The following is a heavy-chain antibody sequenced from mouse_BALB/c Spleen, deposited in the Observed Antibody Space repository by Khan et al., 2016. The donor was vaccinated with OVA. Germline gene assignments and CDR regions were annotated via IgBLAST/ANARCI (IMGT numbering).Heavy chain of an antibody. D-gene: IGHD1-1*01. CDR3: ARVYGGDFDY. CDR2: ISYSGNT. CDR1: GYSITSDYA. J-gene: IGHJ2*02. Sequence: EVQLQESGPGLVKPSQSLSLTCTVTGYSITSDYAWNWIRQFPGNKLEWMGFISYSGNTKYTTSLKSQFSITRETSKNQFFLQLNSVTTEDTATYYCARVYGGDFDYWGQGTSLTVSS. V-gene: IGHV3-2*02.